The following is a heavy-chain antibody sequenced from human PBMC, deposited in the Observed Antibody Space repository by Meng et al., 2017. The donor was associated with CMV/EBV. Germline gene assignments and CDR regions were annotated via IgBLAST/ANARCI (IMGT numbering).Heavy chain of an antibody. CDR1: GYTFTTYD. CDR3: ARGSWGDWGSFYYYGMDV. CDR2: MSPNSGNT. Sequence: ASVKVSCKASGYTFTTYDINWVRQATGQGLEWMGRMSPNSGNTAYAQKFQGRVTITRKTSISTAYMELSSLRSEDTAVYYCARGSWGDWGSFYYYGMDVWGQGTTVTVSS. V-gene: IGHV1-8*03. J-gene: IGHJ6*02. D-gene: IGHD7-27*01.